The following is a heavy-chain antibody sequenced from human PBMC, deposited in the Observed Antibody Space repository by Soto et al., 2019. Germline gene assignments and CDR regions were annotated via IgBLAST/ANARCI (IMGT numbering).Heavy chain of an antibody. CDR2: ISSSSSYI. V-gene: IGHV3-21*01. J-gene: IGHJ3*02. D-gene: IGHD5-12*01. CDR1: GFTFSSYS. Sequence: EVQLVESGGGLVKPGGSLRLSCAASGFTFSSYSMNWVRQAPGKGLEWVSSISSSSSYIYYADSVKGRFTISRDNAKNSLYLQMNSLRAEDTAVYYCARDLRDGYLDDDAFDIWGQGTMVTVSS. CDR3: ARDLRDGYLDDDAFDI.